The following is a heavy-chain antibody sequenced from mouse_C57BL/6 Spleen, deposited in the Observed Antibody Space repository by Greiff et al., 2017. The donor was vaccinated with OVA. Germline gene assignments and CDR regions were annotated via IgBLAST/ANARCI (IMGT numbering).Heavy chain of an antibody. V-gene: IGHV1-5*01. D-gene: IGHD2-2*01. J-gene: IGHJ3*01. CDR1: GYTFTSYW. Sequence: VQLQQSGTVLVRPGASVKMSCKTSGYTFTSYWMHWVKQRPGQGLEWIGAIYPGNGGTSYNQKFKGKATLTAVTSASTAYMELSSLTTEDSAVYYCTRSVMVPWFAYWGQGTLVTVSA. CDR3: TRSVMVPWFAY. CDR2: IYPGNGGT.